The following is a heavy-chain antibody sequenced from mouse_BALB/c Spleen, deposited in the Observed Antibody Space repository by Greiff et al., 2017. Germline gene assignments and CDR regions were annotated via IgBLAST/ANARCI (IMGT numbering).Heavy chain of an antibody. CDR2: IDPYNGGT. J-gene: IGHJ3*01. D-gene: IGHD1-1*01. V-gene: IGHV1S135*01. Sequence: EVHLVESGPELVKPGASVKVSCKASGYAFTSYNMYWVKQSHGKSLEWIGYIDPYNGGTSYNQKFKGKATLTVDKSSSTAYMHLNSLTSEDSAVYYCANNYYYGPWFAYWGQGTLVTVSA. CDR3: ANNYYYGPWFAY. CDR1: GYAFTSYN.